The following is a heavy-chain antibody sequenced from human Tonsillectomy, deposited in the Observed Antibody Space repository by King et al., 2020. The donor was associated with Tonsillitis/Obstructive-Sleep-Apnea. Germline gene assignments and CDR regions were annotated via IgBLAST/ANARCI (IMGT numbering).Heavy chain of an antibody. D-gene: IGHD2-2*01. CDR3: ARFGYWSSTSCSSHYYYYMDV. J-gene: IGHJ6*03. V-gene: IGHV4-34*01. Sequence: VQLQQWGAGLLKPSETLSLTCAVYGGSFSGYYWSWIRPPPGQGLEWIGEINHSGSTNYNPSLKSRVTISVDTSKNQFSLKLSSVTAADTAVYYCARFGYWSSTSCSSHYYYYMDVWGKGTTVTVSS. CDR2: INHSGST. CDR1: GGSFSGYY.